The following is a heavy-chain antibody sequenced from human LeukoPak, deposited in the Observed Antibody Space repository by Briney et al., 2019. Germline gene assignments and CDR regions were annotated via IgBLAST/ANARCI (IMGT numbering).Heavy chain of an antibody. V-gene: IGHV4-38-2*02. Sequence: SETPSLTCTVSGYSISSGYYWGWIRQPPGKGLEWIGSIYHSGSTYYNPSLKSRVTISVDTSKNQFSLKLSSVTAADTAVYYCARDTYDNGDNWFDPWGQGTLVTVSS. CDR3: ARDTYDNGDNWFDP. CDR1: GYSISSGYY. J-gene: IGHJ5*02. D-gene: IGHD3-16*01. CDR2: IYHSGST.